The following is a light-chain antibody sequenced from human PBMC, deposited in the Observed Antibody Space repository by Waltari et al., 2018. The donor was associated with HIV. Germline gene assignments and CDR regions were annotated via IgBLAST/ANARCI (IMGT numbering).Light chain of an antibody. CDR1: SSNIGSTY. CDR3: AAWDDSLSGVV. Sequence: QSVLPQPPSASATPGQRVTISCSGSSSNIGSTYVYWYQQLPGTAPKRLICRINRRPAGVPDRVAGSKAGTSASLAISGLRSEDEADYYCAAWDDSLSGVVIGGGTKLTVL. CDR2: RIN. J-gene: IGLJ2*01. V-gene: IGLV1-47*01.